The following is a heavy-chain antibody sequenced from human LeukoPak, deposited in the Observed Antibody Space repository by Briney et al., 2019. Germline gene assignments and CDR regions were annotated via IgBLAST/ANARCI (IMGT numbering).Heavy chain of an antibody. CDR3: ARQGLYGSDHYEDY. Sequence: SETLSLTCSVSGGSINDIYWTWIRQPAGKGLEWIGRIYSSGATYYNPSLKSRVTISVDMSTNHFSLRLSSVTAADTAVYYCARQGLYGSDHYEDYWGQGTLVTVSS. V-gene: IGHV4-4*07. CDR2: IYSSGAT. D-gene: IGHD6-19*01. CDR1: GGSINDIY. J-gene: IGHJ4*02.